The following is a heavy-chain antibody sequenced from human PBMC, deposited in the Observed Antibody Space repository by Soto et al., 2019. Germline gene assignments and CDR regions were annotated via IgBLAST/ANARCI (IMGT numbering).Heavy chain of an antibody. V-gene: IGHV4-34*01. CDR2: INHSGST. CDR1: GGSFSGYY. Sequence: QVQLQQWGAGLLKPSETLSLTCAVYGGSFSGYYWSWIRQPPGKGLEWIGEINHSGSTNYNPSLKSRVTISVDTSKNQFSQKLSSVTAADTAVYYCARGQTVTRAIDYWGQGTLVTVSS. CDR3: ARGQTVTRAIDY. D-gene: IGHD4-17*01. J-gene: IGHJ4*02.